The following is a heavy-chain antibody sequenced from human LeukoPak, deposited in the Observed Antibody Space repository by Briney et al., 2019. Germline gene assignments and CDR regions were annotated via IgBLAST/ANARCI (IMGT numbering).Heavy chain of an antibody. Sequence: ASVKVSCKASGYTFTSYGISWVRQAPGQGLEWMGWISAYNANTNYAQKLQGRVTMTTDTSTSTAYMELRSLRSDDTAVYYCATFRGDGSPVGVDVWGKGTTVTVSS. CDR2: ISAYNANT. J-gene: IGHJ6*04. D-gene: IGHD3-10*01. CDR3: ATFRGDGSPVGVDV. V-gene: IGHV1-18*01. CDR1: GYTFTSYG.